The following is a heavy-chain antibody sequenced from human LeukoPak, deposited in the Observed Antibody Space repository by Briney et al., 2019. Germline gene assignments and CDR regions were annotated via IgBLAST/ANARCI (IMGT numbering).Heavy chain of an antibody. J-gene: IGHJ5*02. V-gene: IGHV4-34*01. CDR1: GGSFSGYY. CDR3: AYWLSTVGWFDP. Sequence: SETLSLTCAVYGGSFSGYYWSWIRQPPGKGLEWIGEINHSGSTNYNPSLKSRVTISVDASKNQFSLKLSSVTAADTAVYYCAYWLSTVGWFDPWGQGTLVTVSS. D-gene: IGHD3-9*01. CDR2: INHSGST.